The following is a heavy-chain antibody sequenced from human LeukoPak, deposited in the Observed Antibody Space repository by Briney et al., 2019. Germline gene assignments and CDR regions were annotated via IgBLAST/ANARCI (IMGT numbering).Heavy chain of an antibody. V-gene: IGHV3-23*01. Sequence: GGSLRLSCAASGFTFSSYAMSWVRQAPGKGLEWVSAISGSGGSTYYADSVKGRFTISRDNSKNTLYLQMSGLRAEDTAVYFCAKSLGTIFGGHYYXXXDVWGQGTTVTVS. CDR1: GFTFSSYA. J-gene: IGHJ6*02. CDR3: AKSLGTIFGGHYYXXXDV. D-gene: IGHD3-3*01. CDR2: ISGSGGST.